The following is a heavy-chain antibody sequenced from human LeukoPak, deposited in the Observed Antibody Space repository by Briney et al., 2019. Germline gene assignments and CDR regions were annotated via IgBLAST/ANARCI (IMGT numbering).Heavy chain of an antibody. Sequence: GESLKISCKGSEYSSTNYWIAWVRQMSGKGLEWMGIIHPGNSDTRYSPSFRGQVTFSADKSINTAYLQWSSLKAPDTAMYYCARPVVPRSYDAFDIWGQGTMVTVSS. CDR1: EYSSTNYW. CDR3: ARPVVPRSYDAFDI. CDR2: IHPGNSDT. V-gene: IGHV5-51*01. J-gene: IGHJ3*02. D-gene: IGHD2-15*01.